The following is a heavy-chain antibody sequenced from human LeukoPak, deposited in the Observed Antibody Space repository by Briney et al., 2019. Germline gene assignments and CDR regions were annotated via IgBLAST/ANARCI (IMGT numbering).Heavy chain of an antibody. V-gene: IGHV3-7*01. CDR3: ASGYSSSWPDY. J-gene: IGHJ4*02. Sequence: GGSLRLSCAASGFTFSSYWMSWVRQAPGKGLEWVANIKQDGSEKYYVDSVKGRFTISRDNAKNSLYLQMNSLRAEDTAVYYCASGYSSSWPDYWGQGTLVTVSS. CDR1: GFTFSSYW. D-gene: IGHD6-13*01. CDR2: IKQDGSEK.